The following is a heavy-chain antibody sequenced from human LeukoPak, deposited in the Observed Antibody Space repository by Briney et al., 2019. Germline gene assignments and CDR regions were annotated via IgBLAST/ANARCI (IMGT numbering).Heavy chain of an antibody. V-gene: IGHV3-30*03. CDR2: ILYDGSNK. D-gene: IGHD3-22*01. CDR1: GFTFSGFG. J-gene: IGHJ4*02. CDR3: ATRGTYYDSSGYYYGY. Sequence: QSGGSLRLSCAASGFTFSGFGMHWVRQAPGKGLEWVAVILYDGSNKYYADSVKGRFTISRDNSKNTLHLQMNSLRAEDTAVYYCATRGTYYDSSGYYYGYWGQGTLVTVSS.